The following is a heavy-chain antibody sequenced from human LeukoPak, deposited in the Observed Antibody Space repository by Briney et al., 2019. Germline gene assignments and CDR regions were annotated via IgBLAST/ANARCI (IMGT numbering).Heavy chain of an antibody. Sequence: GGSLRLSCAASGFTFSSYEMNWVRQPPGKGLEWVSYISSSGSTIYYADSVKGRFTISRDNAKNSLYLQMNSLRAEDTAVYYCARGVGGWYMNYYYYYMDVWGKGTTVTVSS. CDR3: ARGVGGWYMNYYYYYMDV. CDR1: GFTFSSYE. V-gene: IGHV3-48*03. J-gene: IGHJ6*03. D-gene: IGHD6-19*01. CDR2: ISSSGSTI.